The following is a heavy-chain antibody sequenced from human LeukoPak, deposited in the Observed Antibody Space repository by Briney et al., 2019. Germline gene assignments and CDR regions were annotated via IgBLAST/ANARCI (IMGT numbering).Heavy chain of an antibody. D-gene: IGHD6-25*01. CDR3: AKAGAEANGRYYYDS. CDR1: GGSISSNNHY. J-gene: IGHJ4*02. Sequence: PSETLSLTCTVSGGSISSNNHYWGWIRQPPGKGLEWLGSIYYSGNTYYYPSLKSRVTISVDTSKNQFSLELSSVTAADTAVYYCAKAGAEANGRYYYDSWGQGTLVTVSS. CDR2: IYYSGNT. V-gene: IGHV4-39*02.